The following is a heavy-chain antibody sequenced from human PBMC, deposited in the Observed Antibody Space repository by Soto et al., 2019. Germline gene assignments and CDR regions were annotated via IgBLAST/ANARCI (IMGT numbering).Heavy chain of an antibody. D-gene: IGHD4-17*01. CDR3: ARTTVVTPGAFDI. J-gene: IGHJ3*02. CDR1: GGSFSGYY. V-gene: IGHV4-34*01. CDR2: INHSGST. Sequence: QVQLQQWGARLLKPSETLSLTCADYGGSFSGYYWSWIRQPPGKGLEWIGEINHSGSTNYNPSLKSRVTISVDTSKNQFSLKLSSVTAADTAVYYCARTTVVTPGAFDIWGQGTMVTVSS.